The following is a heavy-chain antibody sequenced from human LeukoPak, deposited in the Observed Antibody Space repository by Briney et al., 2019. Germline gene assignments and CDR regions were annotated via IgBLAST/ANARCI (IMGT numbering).Heavy chain of an antibody. CDR1: GFTFSDYY. CDR3: AKDIVVVPAAGDVFDI. CDR2: ISSSGSTI. D-gene: IGHD2-2*01. V-gene: IGHV3-11*01. Sequence: GGSLRLSCAASGFTFSDYYMSWIRQAPGKGLEWVSYISSSGSTIYYADSVKGRFTISRDKSKSTLYLQMNSLRVEDTAVYYCAKDIVVVPAAGDVFDIWGQGTMVTVSS. J-gene: IGHJ3*02.